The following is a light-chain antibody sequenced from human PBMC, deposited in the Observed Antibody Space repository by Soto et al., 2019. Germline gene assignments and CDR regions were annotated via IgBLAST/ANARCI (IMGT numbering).Light chain of an antibody. CDR2: EAN. V-gene: IGLV2-23*02. CDR1: NNDVGGYNL. J-gene: IGLJ3*02. CDR3: CSFAGGATFG. Sequence: QSALTQPASVSGSPGQSITISCTGTNNDVGGYNLVSWYQQHPGKAPKLVIYEANKRPSGVSDRFSGSRSGNTASLTISTLQVEDEAVYSCCSFAGGATFGFGGGTKLTVL.